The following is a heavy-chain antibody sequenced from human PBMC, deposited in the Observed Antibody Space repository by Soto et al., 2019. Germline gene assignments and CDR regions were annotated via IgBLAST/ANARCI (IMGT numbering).Heavy chain of an antibody. J-gene: IGHJ4*02. Sequence: GASVKVSCKASGGSFSSYAISWVRQAPGQGLEWMGGIIPIFGTPSYAQKFQGRVTITADESTSTAYVELSSLRSEDTAVYYCAREYRSSSGRFDNWGQGTLVTVSS. V-gene: IGHV1-69*13. CDR2: IIPIFGTP. D-gene: IGHD6-6*01. CDR3: AREYRSSSGRFDN. CDR1: GGSFSSYA.